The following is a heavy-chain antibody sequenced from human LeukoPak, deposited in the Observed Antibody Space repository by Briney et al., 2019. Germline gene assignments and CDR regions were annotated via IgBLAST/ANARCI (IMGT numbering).Heavy chain of an antibody. J-gene: IGHJ5*02. CDR3: ARGISRPWFDP. Sequence: SETLSLTCAVYGGSFSGYYWSWIRQRPGQGLEWMGEVNHSGSTNYNPSLNSRDTISVDTSKNQSSLTLSSVTAAATAVYYCARGISRPWFDPWGQGTLVTVSS. V-gene: IGHV4-34*01. CDR2: VNHSGST. CDR1: GGSFSGYY.